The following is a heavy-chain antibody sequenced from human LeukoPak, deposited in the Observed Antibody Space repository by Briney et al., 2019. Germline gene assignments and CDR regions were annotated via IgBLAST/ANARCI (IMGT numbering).Heavy chain of an antibody. J-gene: IGHJ3*02. CDR1: GYSISSGYY. CDR3: ARRTIFGVVITYAFDI. CDR2: IYHSGST. D-gene: IGHD3-3*01. Sequence: SETLSLTCAVSGYSISSGYYWGWIPQPPGKGLEWIGSIYHSGSTYYNPSVKSRVTISVDTSKNQFSLKLSSVTSADTAVYYCARRTIFGVVITYAFDIWGQGTMVTVSS. V-gene: IGHV4-38-2*01.